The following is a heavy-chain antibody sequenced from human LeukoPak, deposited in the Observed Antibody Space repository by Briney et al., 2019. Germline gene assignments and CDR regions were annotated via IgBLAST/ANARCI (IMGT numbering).Heavy chain of an antibody. V-gene: IGHV3-66*01. J-gene: IGHJ4*02. Sequence: GGSLRLSCAASGFTFSSYAMSWVRQAPGKGLEWVSVIYSGGSTYYADSVKGRFTISRDNSKNTLYLQMNSLRAEDTAVYYCARFRYYYDTGVYFDYWGQGTLVTVSS. D-gene: IGHD3-22*01. CDR2: IYSGGST. CDR3: ARFRYYYDTGVYFDY. CDR1: GFTFSSYA.